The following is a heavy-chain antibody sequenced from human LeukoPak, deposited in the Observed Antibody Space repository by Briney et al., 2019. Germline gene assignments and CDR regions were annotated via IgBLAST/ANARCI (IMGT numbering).Heavy chain of an antibody. V-gene: IGHV3-74*01. CDR3: GRQLAAAGDY. J-gene: IGHJ4*02. Sequence: PGGSLRLSCAASGFTFSRYWMHWVRHAPGKGLVWVSRISGDGTSTGYADSVKGRFTISRDNAKNMLYLQMNSLRDVDTAVYYCGRQLAAAGDYSGQGTLVTVSS. CDR2: ISGDGTST. CDR1: GFTFSRYW. D-gene: IGHD6-13*01.